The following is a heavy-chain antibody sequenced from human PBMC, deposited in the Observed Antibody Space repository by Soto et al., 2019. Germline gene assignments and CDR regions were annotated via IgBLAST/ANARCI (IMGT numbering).Heavy chain of an antibody. Sequence: GGSLRLSCAASGFTFSSYGMYWVRQAPGKGLEWVALIWYDGNDKYYADSVKGRFTISRDNSENTLYLQMTGLRAEDTAVYYCARESYCGGDCYPKRFFYYYSLDVWGQGTSVTVSS. J-gene: IGHJ6*02. V-gene: IGHV3-33*01. CDR1: GFTFSSYG. D-gene: IGHD2-21*02. CDR2: IWYDGNDK. CDR3: ARESYCGGDCYPKRFFYYYSLDV.